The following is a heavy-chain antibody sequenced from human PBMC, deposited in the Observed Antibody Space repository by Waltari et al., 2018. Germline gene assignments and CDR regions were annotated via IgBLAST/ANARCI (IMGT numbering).Heavy chain of an antibody. V-gene: IGHV4-34*01. D-gene: IGHD3-22*01. CDR1: GGSFSGYY. J-gene: IGHJ4*02. Sequence: QVQLQQWGAGLLKPSETLSLTCAVYGGSFSGYYWSWIRQPPGKGLEWIGEINHSGSTNYNPSLKSRVTISVDTSKNQFSRKLSSVTAADTAVYYCARGRGYYDSSGYGGNDYWGQGTLVTVSS. CDR3: ARGRGYYDSSGYGGNDY. CDR2: INHSGST.